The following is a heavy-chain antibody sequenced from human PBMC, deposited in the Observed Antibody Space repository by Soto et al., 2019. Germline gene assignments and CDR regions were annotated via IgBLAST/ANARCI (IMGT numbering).Heavy chain of an antibody. D-gene: IGHD3-10*01. Sequence: GGSLRLSCAASGFTVSSNYMSWVRQAPGKGLEWVSVIYSGGSTYYADSVKGRFTISRHNSKNTLYLQMNSLRAEDTAVYYCARFSTMVRRNQDAFDIWGQGTMVTVSS. CDR3: ARFSTMVRRNQDAFDI. CDR1: GFTVSSNY. V-gene: IGHV3-53*04. J-gene: IGHJ3*02. CDR2: IYSGGST.